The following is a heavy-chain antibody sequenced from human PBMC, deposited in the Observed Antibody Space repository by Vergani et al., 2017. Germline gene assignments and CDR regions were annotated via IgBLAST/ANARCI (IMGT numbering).Heavy chain of an antibody. D-gene: IGHD3-22*01. CDR1: GFIFSHYW. CDR2: INQDGSEK. CDR3: ARINYYGSSGYSLTRWHNWFDP. J-gene: IGHJ5*02. Sequence: VQLVESGGGLVQPGGSLRLSCAASGFIFSHYWMSWVRQAPGQGLEWVANINQDGSEKYYVDSVKGRFTISRDNAKNSLYLQMNSLRAEDTALYYCARINYYGSSGYSLTRWHNWFDPWGQGTLITFSS. V-gene: IGHV3-7*01.